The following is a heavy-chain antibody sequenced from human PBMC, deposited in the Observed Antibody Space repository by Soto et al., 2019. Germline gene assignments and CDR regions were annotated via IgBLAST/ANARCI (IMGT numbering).Heavy chain of an antibody. D-gene: IGHD5-12*01. CDR2: IRSKAYGGTT. J-gene: IGHJ4*02. CDR3: TRVFDIVATIIDY. V-gene: IGHV3-49*03. Sequence: GGSLRLSCTASGFTFGDYAMSWFRQAPGKGLEWVGFIRSKAYGGTTEYAASVKGRFTISRDDSKSIAYLQMNSLKTEDTAVYYCTRVFDIVATIIDYWGQGTLVTVSS. CDR1: GFTFGDYA.